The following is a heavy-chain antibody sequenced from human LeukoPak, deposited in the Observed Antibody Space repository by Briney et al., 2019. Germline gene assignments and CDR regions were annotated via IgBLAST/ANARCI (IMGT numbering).Heavy chain of an antibody. CDR3: ARDPAAANLNYYYYYMDV. V-gene: IGHV3-21*01. D-gene: IGHD6-13*01. Sequence: PGGSLRLSCAASGFTFSSYSMNWVRQAPGKGLEWVSSISSSSSYIYYADSVKGRFTISRDNAKNSLYLQMNSLRAEDTAVYYCARDPAAANLNYYYYYMDVWGKGTTVTVSS. CDR2: ISSSSSYI. CDR1: GFTFSSYS. J-gene: IGHJ6*03.